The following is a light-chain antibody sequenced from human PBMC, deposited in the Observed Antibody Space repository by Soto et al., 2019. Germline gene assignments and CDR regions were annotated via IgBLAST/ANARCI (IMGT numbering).Light chain of an antibody. CDR2: AAS. J-gene: IGKJ1*01. V-gene: IGKV3D-15*01. CDR3: QQYNNWWT. Sequence: RVMTQSPDTLSLSPGERATLSCRASETVRSNLAWYQQKPGQAPRLLIYAASTRATGIPARLIGNGSGTEFTLTISSMQSEDFAVYYCQQYNNWWTFGQGTKVDIK. CDR1: ETVRSN.